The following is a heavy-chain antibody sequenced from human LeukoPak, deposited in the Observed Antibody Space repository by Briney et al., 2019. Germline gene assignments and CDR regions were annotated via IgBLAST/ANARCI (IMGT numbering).Heavy chain of an antibody. CDR1: GFTFSGYT. D-gene: IGHD3-3*01. CDR3: DFGAGGTF. Sequence: GGSLRLSCTASGFTFSGYTMNWVRQAPGKGLEWVSSISSSDYYINYAESVEGRFTISRNNADNLLYLQMNSLRAEDTAMYYCDFGAGGTFWGQGTLVTVSS. CDR2: ISSSDYYI. J-gene: IGHJ4*02. V-gene: IGHV3-21*06.